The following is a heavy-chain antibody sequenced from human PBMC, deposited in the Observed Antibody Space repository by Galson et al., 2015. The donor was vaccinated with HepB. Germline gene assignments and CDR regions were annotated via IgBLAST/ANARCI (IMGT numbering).Heavy chain of an antibody. CDR2: ISSSSSYI. V-gene: IGHV3-21*01. CDR1: GFTFGSDS. Sequence: SLRLSCAASGFTFGSDSMNWVRQAPGKGLEWVSSISSSSSYIYYADSVKGRFTISRDNAKNSLYLQMNRLRAEDTAVYYCASSEGGYWGQGTLVTVSS. CDR3: ASSEGGY. D-gene: IGHD3-16*01. J-gene: IGHJ4*02.